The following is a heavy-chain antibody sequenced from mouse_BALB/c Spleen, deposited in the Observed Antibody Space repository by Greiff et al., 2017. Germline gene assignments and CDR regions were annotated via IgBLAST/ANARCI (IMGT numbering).Heavy chain of an antibody. Sequence: QVQLQQSGAELAKPGASVKMSCKASGYTFTSYWMHWVKQRPGQGLEWIGYINPSTGYTEYNQKFKDKATLTADKSSSTAYMQLSSLTSEDSAVYYCARDYDYSWFADWGQGTLVTVSA. CDR1: GYTFTSYW. CDR2: INPSTGYT. V-gene: IGHV1-7*01. J-gene: IGHJ3*01. D-gene: IGHD2-4*01. CDR3: ARDYDYSWFAD.